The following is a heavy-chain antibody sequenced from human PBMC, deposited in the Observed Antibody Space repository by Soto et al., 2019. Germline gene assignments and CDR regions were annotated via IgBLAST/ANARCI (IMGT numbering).Heavy chain of an antibody. CDR2: IHNTGNT. V-gene: IGHV4-30-4*01. CDR1: GGSIDDINSY. D-gene: IGHD3-16*02. CDR3: ARSTYGEGYPHFFAD. J-gene: IGHJ4*02. Sequence: QVQLQESGPGLVMPSQTLSLTCAVSGGSIDDINSYWTWIRQSPGRSPEWIGYIHNTGNTFYSPSLKRRLAISIDRSKSQFSLKLSAVTAADTALYYCARSTYGEGYPHFFADWGQGTLVTVSS.